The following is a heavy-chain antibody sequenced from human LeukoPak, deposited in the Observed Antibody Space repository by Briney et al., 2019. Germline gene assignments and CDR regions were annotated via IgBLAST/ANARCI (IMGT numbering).Heavy chain of an antibody. V-gene: IGHV1-69*02. Sequence: VASVKVSCKASGGTFSSYTISWVGQAPGQGLEWMGRIIPILGIANYAQKFQGRVTITADKSTSTAYMELSSLRSEDTAVYYCARVGWAAGWFDPWGQGTLVTVSS. CDR2: IIPILGIA. CDR1: GGTFSSYT. J-gene: IGHJ5*02. CDR3: ARVGWAAGWFDP. D-gene: IGHD1-26*01.